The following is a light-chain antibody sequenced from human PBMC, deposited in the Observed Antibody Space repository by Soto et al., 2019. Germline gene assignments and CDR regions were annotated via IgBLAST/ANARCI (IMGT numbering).Light chain of an antibody. CDR1: SSDIGDYNY. CDR3: SSYTTSASYV. CDR2: EVS. V-gene: IGLV2-14*01. J-gene: IGLJ1*01. Sequence: QSALTQPASVSGSPGQSITISCTGTSSDIGDYNYVSWYQQHPGKAPKLMIYEVSNRPSGVSSRFSGSKSGNTASLTISGLQAEDEAVYHCSSYTTSASYVFGTGTKLTVL.